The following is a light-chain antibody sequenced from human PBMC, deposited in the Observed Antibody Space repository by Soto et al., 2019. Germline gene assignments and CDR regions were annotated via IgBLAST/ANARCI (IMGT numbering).Light chain of an antibody. V-gene: IGKV3-11*01. CDR1: QSVTNY. CDR3: QHRRNWPFT. CDR2: DAS. Sequence: EIVLTQSPATLSLSPGERATLSCRASQSVTNYLAWYQQKPGQAPRHLIFDASKRATGVPTRFSGSGSGTDFALTIRTLEPEDFAVYYCQHRRNWPFTVGPGTRLD. J-gene: IGKJ3*01.